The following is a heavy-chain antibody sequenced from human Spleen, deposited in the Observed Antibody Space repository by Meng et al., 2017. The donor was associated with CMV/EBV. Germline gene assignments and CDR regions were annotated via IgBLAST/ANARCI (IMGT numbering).Heavy chain of an antibody. Sequence: PSGEAAGFNVGNYAMTGVRQAPGEGLEWVSAISGSGDNTYYAGSVKGRFTVSRDNSKNTLYRQMNSLRAEDTAVYYCAKELGHIDYWGQGTLVTVSS. CDR3: AKELGHIDY. J-gene: IGHJ4*02. CDR1: GFNVGNYA. CDR2: ISGSGDNT. V-gene: IGHV3-23*01. D-gene: IGHD1/OR15-1a*01.